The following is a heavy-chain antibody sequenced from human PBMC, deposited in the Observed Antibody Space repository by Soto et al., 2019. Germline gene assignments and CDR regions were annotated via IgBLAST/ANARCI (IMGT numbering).Heavy chain of an antibody. D-gene: IGHD2-15*01. CDR2: TGLGNDDT. Sequence: GGSLRLSCAASGFTFSTYAMSWVRQAPGKGLEWVSGTGLGNDDTAYADSAKGRFIISRDNSKYTLSLQLNGLRAEDTAVYYCAKDRMDHNSVWDPFDFWGQGTTVTVSS. CDR1: GFTFSTYA. CDR3: AKDRMDHNSVWDPFDF. V-gene: IGHV3-23*01. J-gene: IGHJ3*01.